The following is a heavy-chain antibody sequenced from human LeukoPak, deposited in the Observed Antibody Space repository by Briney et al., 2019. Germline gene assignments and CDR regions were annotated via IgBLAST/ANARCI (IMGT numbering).Heavy chain of an antibody. D-gene: IGHD3-16*02. J-gene: IGHJ2*01. V-gene: IGHV3-74*01. CDR2: INGDGSST. Sequence: PGGSLRLSCAASGFTFTRYWMHWFRQAPGKGLVWVSRINGDGSSTTYADSVKGRFTISRDNAENTLFLQMNSLRAEDTAVYYCASDISPYWHFDLWGRGTLVTVSS. CDR1: GFTFTRYW. CDR3: ASDISPYWHFDL.